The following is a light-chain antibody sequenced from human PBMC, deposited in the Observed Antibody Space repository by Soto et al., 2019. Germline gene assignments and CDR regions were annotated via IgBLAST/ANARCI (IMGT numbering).Light chain of an antibody. V-gene: IGLV1-51*01. CDR2: DNN. CDR3: GTWDSSLSAYA. CDR1: SSNIGNNY. Sequence: VLTQPPSVSAAPGQKVTISCSGSSSNIGNNYVSWYQQLPGTAPKLLIYDNNKRPSGIPDRFSGSKSGTSATLGITGLQTGDEADYYCGTWDSSLSAYAFGTGTKVTVL. J-gene: IGLJ1*01.